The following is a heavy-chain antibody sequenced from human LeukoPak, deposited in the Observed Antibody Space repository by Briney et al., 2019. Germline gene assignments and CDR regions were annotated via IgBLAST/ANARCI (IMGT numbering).Heavy chain of an antibody. CDR3: ARAVTMVRGVNFAFDI. V-gene: IGHV4-34*01. CDR1: GGSLSGYY. CDR2: INHSGST. Sequence: ASETLSLTCAVYGGSLSGYYWSWIRQPPGKGLEWIGEINHSGSTNYNPSLKSRVTISVDTSKNQFSLKLSSVTAADTAVYYCARAVTMVRGVNFAFDIWGQGTMVTVSS. J-gene: IGHJ3*02. D-gene: IGHD3-10*01.